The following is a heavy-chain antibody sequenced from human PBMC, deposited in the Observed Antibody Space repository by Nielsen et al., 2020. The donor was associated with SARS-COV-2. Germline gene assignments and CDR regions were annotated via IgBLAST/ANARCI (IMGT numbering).Heavy chain of an antibody. CDR1: GGSFSGYD. Sequence: SETLSLTCAVYGGSFSGYDWSWIRQPPGKGLEWIGEINHSGSTNYNQSLKSRVTISVDTSKNQFSLKLSSVTAADTAVYYCASGGIIMISQYFQHWGQGTLVTVSS. CDR2: INHSGST. CDR3: ASGGIIMISQYFQH. D-gene: IGHD3-22*01. J-gene: IGHJ1*01. V-gene: IGHV4-34*01.